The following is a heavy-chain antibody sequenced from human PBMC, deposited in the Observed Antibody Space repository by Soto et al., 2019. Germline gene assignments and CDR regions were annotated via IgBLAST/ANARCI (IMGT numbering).Heavy chain of an antibody. Sequence: QVQLRESGPGLVKPSQTLSLTCTVSGGSINSGGYYWNWIRQHPGKGLEWIGYMYYSGSTYYNPFLRSRVIISADTSENHFSLKLSSVTAADTAVCFCERGYRQSGYSSSWVFDYWGQGTLVNVSS. CDR1: GGSINSGGYY. V-gene: IGHV4-31*03. D-gene: IGHD6-13*01. J-gene: IGHJ4*02. CDR3: ERGYRQSGYSSSWVFDY. CDR2: MYYSGST.